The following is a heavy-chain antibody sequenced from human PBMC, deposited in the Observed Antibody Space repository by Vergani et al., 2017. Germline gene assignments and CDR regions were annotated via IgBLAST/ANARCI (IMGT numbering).Heavy chain of an antibody. V-gene: IGHV7-4-1*02. Sequence: QVQLVQSGSELKKPGASVKVSCKASRYTFTSYAMNWVRQAPGQGLEWMGWINTNTGNPTYAQGFTGRFVFSLDTSVSTAYLQISSLKAEDTAVYYCARDLGFQPLNGDQPLDYWGQGTLVTVSS. J-gene: IGHJ4*02. CDR3: ARDLGFQPLNGDQPLDY. CDR2: INTNTGNP. D-gene: IGHD4-17*01. CDR1: RYTFTSYA.